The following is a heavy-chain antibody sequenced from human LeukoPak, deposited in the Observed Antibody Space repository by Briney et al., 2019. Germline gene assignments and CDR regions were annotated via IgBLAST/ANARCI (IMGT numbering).Heavy chain of an antibody. CDR2: IYYSGST. D-gene: IGHD4-17*01. CDR1: GGSLSSYY. Sequence: PSETLSLTCTVSGGSLSSYYWSWIRQPPGKGLEWIGYIYYSGSTNYNPSLKSRVTISVDTSKNQFSLKLSSVTAADTAVYYCARHKNVYGDYGYWGQGTLVTVSS. CDR3: ARHKNVYGDYGY. V-gene: IGHV4-59*01. J-gene: IGHJ4*02.